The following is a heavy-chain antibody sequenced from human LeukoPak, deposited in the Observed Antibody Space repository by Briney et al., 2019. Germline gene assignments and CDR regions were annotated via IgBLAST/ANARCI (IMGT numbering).Heavy chain of an antibody. D-gene: IGHD1-7*01. CDR1: GDSISSGGHY. V-gene: IGHV4-31*03. Sequence: SQTLSLTCTVSGDSISSGGHYWSWIRQLPGKGLEWIGYIFHTGSTYYNPSLKSRVIISVDTSKNQFSLKLSSVTAADTAVYYCARVPPWYNWNCLDYWGQGTLVIVSS. J-gene: IGHJ4*02. CDR2: IFHTGST. CDR3: ARVPPWYNWNCLDY.